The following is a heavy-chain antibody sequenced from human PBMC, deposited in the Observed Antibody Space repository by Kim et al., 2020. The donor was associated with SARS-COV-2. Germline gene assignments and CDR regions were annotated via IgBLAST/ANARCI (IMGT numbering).Heavy chain of an antibody. D-gene: IGHD3-10*01. CDR3: ATLTMVRGYGMDV. J-gene: IGHJ6*02. V-gene: IGHV3-30*01. Sequence: PDSVKGRYTNAVDNAKTTLYLQMNSLRAEYTAVYYCATLTMVRGYGMDVWGQGTTVTVSS.